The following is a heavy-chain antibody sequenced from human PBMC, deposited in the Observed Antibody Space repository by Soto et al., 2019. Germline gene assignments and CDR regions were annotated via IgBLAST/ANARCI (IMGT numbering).Heavy chain of an antibody. V-gene: IGHV3-66*01. CDR2: LYSDGTT. J-gene: IGHJ4*02. CDR1: GLTVSNSY. Sequence: EVQLVESGGGLVQPGGSLRLSCAASGLTVSNSYMNWVRQAPGEGLEWVSILYSDGTTYYADSVKGRFTISRDNSNHTLYLQMRSLRADDTSVYYCARDTTVTTPTYFASWGQGTLVIVSS. D-gene: IGHD4-17*01. CDR3: ARDTTVTTPTYFAS.